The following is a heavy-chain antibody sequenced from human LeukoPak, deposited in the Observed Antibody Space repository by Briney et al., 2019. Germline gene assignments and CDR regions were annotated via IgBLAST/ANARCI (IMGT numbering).Heavy chain of an antibody. J-gene: IGHJ4*02. CDR2: IIPILGIA. CDR1: GGTFSSYA. CDR3: ARVPSNDYGDARFDY. Sequence: SVKVSCKASGGTFSSYAISWVRQAPGQGLEWMGRIIPILGIANYAQKFQGRATITADKSTSTAYMELSSLRSEDTAVYYCARVPSNDYGDARFDYWGQGTLVTVSS. V-gene: IGHV1-69*04. D-gene: IGHD4-17*01.